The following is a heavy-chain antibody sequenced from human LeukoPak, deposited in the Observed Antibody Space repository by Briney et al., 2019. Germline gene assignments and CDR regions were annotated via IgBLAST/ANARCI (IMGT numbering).Heavy chain of an antibody. J-gene: IGHJ4*02. V-gene: IGHV3-23*01. CDR1: GFAFSSSA. D-gene: IGHD3-9*01. Sequence: PGGSLRLPCAASGFAFSSSAMKWVRQAAGKGLEGVSAISESARTTYYADSVRGRFTISRGSSKNTLYLQTNSLRAEDTAVYYCAKKGYHRTGYDFDFWGQGTLVTVSS. CDR3: AKKGYHRTGYDFDF. CDR2: ISESARTT.